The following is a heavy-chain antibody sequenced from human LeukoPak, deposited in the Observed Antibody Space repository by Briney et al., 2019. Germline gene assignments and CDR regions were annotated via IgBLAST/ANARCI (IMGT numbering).Heavy chain of an antibody. Sequence: SETLSLTCTVSGGSVSSGSYYWSWIRQPPGKGLEWIGYIYYSGSTNYNPSLKSRVTISVDTSKNQFSLKLSSVTAADTAVYYCARGEVATTKGAFDYWGQGTLVTVSS. CDR3: ARGEVATTKGAFDY. D-gene: IGHD5-24*01. CDR1: GGSVSSGSYY. V-gene: IGHV4-61*01. CDR2: IYYSGST. J-gene: IGHJ4*02.